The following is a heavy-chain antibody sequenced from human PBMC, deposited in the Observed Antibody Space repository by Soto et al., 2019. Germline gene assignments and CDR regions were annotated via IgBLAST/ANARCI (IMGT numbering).Heavy chain of an antibody. CDR3: ARDRDDYIWGRYRYTPGYFDY. CDR2: IKQDGSEK. Sequence: EVQLVESGGCLVQPGGSVRLSCAASGFTFSSYWMSWVRQAPGKGLEWVANIKQDGSEKYYVDSVKGRFTISRDNAKKSRYLQMNSLRAEDTAVYYCARDRDDYIWGRYRYTPGYFDYWGQVTLVTVSS. J-gene: IGHJ4*02. CDR1: GFTFSSYW. V-gene: IGHV3-7*01. D-gene: IGHD3-16*02.